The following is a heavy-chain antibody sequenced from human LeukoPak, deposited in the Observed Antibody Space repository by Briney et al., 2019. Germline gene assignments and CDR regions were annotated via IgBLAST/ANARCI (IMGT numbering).Heavy chain of an antibody. CDR3: AKGGGYYYPYYYYGMDV. CDR2: INWNGGST. CDR1: GFTFDDYG. D-gene: IGHD3-22*01. Sequence: GGSLRLSCAASGFTFDDYGMSWVRQAPGKGLEWVSGINWNGGSTGYADSVKGRFTISRDNAKNSLYLQMNSLRAEDTALYYCAKGGGYYYPYYYYGMDVWGQGTTVTVSS. V-gene: IGHV3-20*04. J-gene: IGHJ6*02.